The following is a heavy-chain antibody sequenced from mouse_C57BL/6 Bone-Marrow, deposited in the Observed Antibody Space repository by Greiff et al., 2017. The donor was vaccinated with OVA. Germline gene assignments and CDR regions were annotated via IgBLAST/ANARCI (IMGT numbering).Heavy chain of an antibody. J-gene: IGHJ1*03. CDR1: GYTFTDYY. D-gene: IGHD2-2*01. Sequence: QVQLQQSGAELVRPGASVKLSCKASGYTFTDYYINWVKQRPGQGLEWIARIYPGSGNTYYNEKFKGKATLTAEKSSSTAYMQLSSLTSEDSAVYFCARKGLGGYDAYWDFDVWGTGTTVTVSS. CDR3: ARKGLGGYDAYWDFDV. CDR2: IYPGSGNT. V-gene: IGHV1-76*01.